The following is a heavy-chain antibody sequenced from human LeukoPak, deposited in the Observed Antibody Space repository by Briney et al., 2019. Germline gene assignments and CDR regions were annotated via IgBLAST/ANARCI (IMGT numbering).Heavy chain of an antibody. CDR1: GFTFSTYA. J-gene: IGHJ4*02. CDR2: ISGSGRST. Sequence: PGGSLRLSCAASGFTFSTYAMTGGRQAPGEGLEWVSDISGSGRSTYYPDSVKGRFTISRDNSKNTLYLQMNSLRAEDTTVYYCAKAPRGTQYYFDYWGQGTLVTVSS. CDR3: AKAPRGTQYYFDY. V-gene: IGHV3-23*01.